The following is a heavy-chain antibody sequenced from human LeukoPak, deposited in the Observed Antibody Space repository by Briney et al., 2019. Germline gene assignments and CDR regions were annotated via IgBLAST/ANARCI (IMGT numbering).Heavy chain of an antibody. CDR2: IRRKAHDWIP. Sequence: GRSLRLSCTISGFIFGDYGFNWVRQAPGKGLEWVGFIRRKAHDWIPQYAASVQGRFTISRDDSKSVAYLQMNTLKTEDTGIYYCTRAGGYDNYLDYWGQGTLVTVSS. D-gene: IGHD5-12*01. CDR1: GFIFGDYG. CDR3: TRAGGYDNYLDY. J-gene: IGHJ4*02. V-gene: IGHV3-49*04.